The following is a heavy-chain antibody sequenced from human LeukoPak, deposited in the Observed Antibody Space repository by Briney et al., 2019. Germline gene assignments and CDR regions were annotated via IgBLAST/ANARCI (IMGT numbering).Heavy chain of an antibody. D-gene: IGHD2-15*01. CDR1: GYTFTSYG. J-gene: IGHJ4*02. CDR2: ISAYNGNT. V-gene: IGHV1-18*01. Sequence: ASVKVSRKASGYTFTSYGISWVRQAPGQGLEWMGWISAYNGNTNYAQKLQGRVTMTTDTSTSTAYMELRSLRSDDTAVYYCARERPAYCSGGSCYSYYFDYWGQGALVTVSS. CDR3: ARERPAYCSGGSCYSYYFDY.